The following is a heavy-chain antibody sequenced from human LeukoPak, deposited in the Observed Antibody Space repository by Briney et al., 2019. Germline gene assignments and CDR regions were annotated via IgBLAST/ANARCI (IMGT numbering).Heavy chain of an antibody. D-gene: IGHD3-10*01. CDR1: GLTLSSYG. CDR3: AKLRGYYGSGQQITLDY. Sequence: GGSLRLSCAASGLTLSSYGMHWVRQAPGKGLEWVAVISHDGSNKYYADSVKGRFTISRDNAKNTLYLQMGSLSVEDTAVYYCAKLRGYYGSGQQITLDYWGQGTLVTVSS. J-gene: IGHJ4*02. V-gene: IGHV3-30*18. CDR2: ISHDGSNK.